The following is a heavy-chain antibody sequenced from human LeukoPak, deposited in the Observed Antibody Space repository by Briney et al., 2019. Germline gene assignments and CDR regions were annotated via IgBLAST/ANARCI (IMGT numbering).Heavy chain of an antibody. V-gene: IGHV3-74*01. D-gene: IGHD3-10*01. J-gene: IGHJ3*02. CDR1: GFTFSSYW. Sequence: PPGGSLRLSCAASGFTFSSYWMHWVRQAPGKGLVWVSRISIDGSSTIYADSVKGRFTISRDNAKNTLHLQMNSLRAEDTAVYYCARDRVGAFDIWGQGTMVTVSS. CDR2: ISIDGSST. CDR3: ARDRVGAFDI.